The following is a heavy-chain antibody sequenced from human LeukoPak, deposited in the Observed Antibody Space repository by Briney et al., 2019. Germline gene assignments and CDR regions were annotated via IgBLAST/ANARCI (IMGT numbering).Heavy chain of an antibody. CDR1: GGSFSGYY. CDR2: VNHSGST. CDR3: ARADEEQQLAEGAFDI. Sequence: SETLSLTCAVYGGSFSGYYWNWIRQPPGKGLEWIGEVNHSGSTNYNPSLKSRVTISVDTSKNQFSLKLSSVTVADTAVYFCARADEEQQLAEGAFDIWGQGTMVTVSS. J-gene: IGHJ3*02. V-gene: IGHV4-34*01. D-gene: IGHD6-13*01.